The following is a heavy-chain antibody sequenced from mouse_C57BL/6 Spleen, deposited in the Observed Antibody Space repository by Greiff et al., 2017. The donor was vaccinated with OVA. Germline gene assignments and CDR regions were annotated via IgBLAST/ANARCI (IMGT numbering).Heavy chain of an antibody. Sequence: QVQLQQSGPELVKPGASVKISCKASGYAFSSSWMNWVKKRPGKGLEWIGRIYPGAGDNNYNGKFKGKATLTADKSSSTAYMQLSSLTSEDSAVYFCAREVVITTVVAKDYYYAMDYWGQGTSVTVSS. D-gene: IGHD1-1*01. CDR1: GYAFSSSW. CDR3: AREVVITTVVAKDYYYAMDY. V-gene: IGHV1-82*01. CDR2: IYPGAGDN. J-gene: IGHJ4*01.